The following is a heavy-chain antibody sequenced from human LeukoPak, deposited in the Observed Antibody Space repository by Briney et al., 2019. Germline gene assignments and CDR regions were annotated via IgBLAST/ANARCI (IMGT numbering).Heavy chain of an antibody. V-gene: IGHV4-34*01. CDR1: GGSFSGYF. D-gene: IGHD3-22*01. CDR2: ITDTGIP. Sequence: SETLSLTCALSGGSFSGYFCSWIRQPPGKGLEWIGEITDTGIPNYNPSLKSRVTISVDTSKNQFSLKLTSVTAADAAVYYCASERRSGGYYSGTNNAFDVWGQGTVVTVSS. J-gene: IGHJ3*01. CDR3: ASERRSGGYYSGTNNAFDV.